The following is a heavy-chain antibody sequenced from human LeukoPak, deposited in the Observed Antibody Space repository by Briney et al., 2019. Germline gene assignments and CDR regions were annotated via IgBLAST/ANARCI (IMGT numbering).Heavy chain of an antibody. Sequence: GGSLRLSCAASGFTFSSYAMHWVRQAPGKGLEWVAVISYDGSNKYYADSVKGRFTISRDNSKNTLYLQMNSLRAEDTAVYYCARVDGSGWYGDYYYGMDVWGQGTTVTVSS. J-gene: IGHJ6*02. CDR3: ARVDGSGWYGDYYYGMDV. CDR1: GFTFSSYA. CDR2: ISYDGSNK. V-gene: IGHV3-30-3*01. D-gene: IGHD6-19*01.